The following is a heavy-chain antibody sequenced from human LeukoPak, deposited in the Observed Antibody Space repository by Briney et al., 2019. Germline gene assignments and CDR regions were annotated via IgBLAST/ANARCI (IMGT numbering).Heavy chain of an antibody. D-gene: IGHD5-18*01. J-gene: IGHJ3*02. Sequence: SATLSLTCAVSGASINSFYWSWIRQPPGKGLEWIGYLSHSGYTTYNPSLKSRITMSVDTSKNYLSLKLTSMTAADTALYYCARSGYIYGADAFDIWGQGTMVSVSS. CDR1: GASINSFY. CDR2: LSHSGYT. CDR3: ARSGYIYGADAFDI. V-gene: IGHV4-59*01.